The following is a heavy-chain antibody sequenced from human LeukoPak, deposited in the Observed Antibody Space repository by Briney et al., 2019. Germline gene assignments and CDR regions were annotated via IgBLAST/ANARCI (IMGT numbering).Heavy chain of an antibody. CDR3: ARGRTYYYDSSGYSQYYFDY. CDR1: GGSFSGYY. Sequence: PSETLSLTCAVYGGSFSGYYWSWIRQPPGKGLEWIGEINHSGSTNYNPSLKSRVTISVDTSKNQFSLKLSSVTAADTAVYYCARGRTYYYDSSGYSQYYFDYWGQGTLVTVSS. CDR2: INHSGST. D-gene: IGHD3-22*01. J-gene: IGHJ4*02. V-gene: IGHV4-34*01.